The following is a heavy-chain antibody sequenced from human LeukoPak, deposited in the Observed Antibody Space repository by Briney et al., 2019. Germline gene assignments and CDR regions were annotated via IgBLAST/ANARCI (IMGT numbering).Heavy chain of an antibody. CDR1: GFTFSDYD. CDR3: ARVAKERVGGVYYFDY. CDR2: IGTAGDT. D-gene: IGHD1-1*01. J-gene: IGHJ4*02. Sequence: PGGSLRLSRAASGFTFSDYDMPWVRQATGKGLEWVSAIGTAGDTYYTGSVKGRFTISRENAKNSLYLQMNSLRAGDTAVYYCARVAKERVGGVYYFDYWGQGTLVTVSS. V-gene: IGHV3-13*01.